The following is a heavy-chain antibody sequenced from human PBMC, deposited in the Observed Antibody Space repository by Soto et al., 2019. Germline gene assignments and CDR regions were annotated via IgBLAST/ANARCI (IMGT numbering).Heavy chain of an antibody. J-gene: IGHJ5*02. D-gene: IGHD6-13*01. CDR1: GYTLTELS. V-gene: IGHV1-24*01. CDR2: FDPEDGET. CDR3: ATAYSSSWSWGGWFDP. Sequence: ASVKVSCKVSGYTLTELSMHWVRQAPGKGLEWMGGFDPEDGETIYAQKFQGRVTMTKDTSTDTAYMELSSLRSEDTAGYYCATAYSSSWSWGGWFDPWGQGTLVTVSS.